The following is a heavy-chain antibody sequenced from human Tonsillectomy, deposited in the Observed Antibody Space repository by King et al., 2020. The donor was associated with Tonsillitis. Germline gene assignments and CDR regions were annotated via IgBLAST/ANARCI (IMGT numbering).Heavy chain of an antibody. J-gene: IGHJ5*02. Sequence: VQLVESGGGVVQPGGSLRLSCAASGFTFSSYGMHWVRQAPGKGLEWVAFIRYDGSNKYYADSVKGRFTISRDNYKNTLYLQMNSLRAEDTAVYYCAKVFGDRRLKWFDPWGQGTLVTVSS. D-gene: IGHD4-17*01. V-gene: IGHV3-30*02. CDR2: IRYDGSNK. CDR1: GFTFSSYG. CDR3: AKVFGDRRLKWFDP.